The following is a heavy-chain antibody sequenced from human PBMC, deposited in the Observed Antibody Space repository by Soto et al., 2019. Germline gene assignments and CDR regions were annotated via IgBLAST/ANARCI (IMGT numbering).Heavy chain of an antibody. D-gene: IGHD3-16*02. J-gene: IGHJ4*02. Sequence: PGGSLRLSCAASGFTFSSYSMNWVRQAPGKGLEWVSSISSSSSYIYYAGSVKGRFTISRDNAKNSLYLQMNSLRAEDTAVYYCARDHDYIWGSYRYTPRPFDYWGQGTLVTVSS. CDR2: ISSSSSYI. V-gene: IGHV3-21*01. CDR3: ARDHDYIWGSYRYTPRPFDY. CDR1: GFTFSSYS.